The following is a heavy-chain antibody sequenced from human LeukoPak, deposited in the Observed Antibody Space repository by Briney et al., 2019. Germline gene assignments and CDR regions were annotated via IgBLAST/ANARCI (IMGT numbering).Heavy chain of an antibody. CDR1: GGSISSGGYS. J-gene: IGHJ4*02. Sequence: SQTLSLTCAVSGGSISSGGYSWSWIRQPPGKGLEWIGYIYHSGSTYHNPSLKSRVTISVDRSKNQFSLKLSSVTAADTAVYYCARGYCTSTSCYYYFDYWGQGALVTVSS. D-gene: IGHD2-2*01. CDR2: IYHSGST. CDR3: ARGYCTSTSCYYYFDY. V-gene: IGHV4-30-2*01.